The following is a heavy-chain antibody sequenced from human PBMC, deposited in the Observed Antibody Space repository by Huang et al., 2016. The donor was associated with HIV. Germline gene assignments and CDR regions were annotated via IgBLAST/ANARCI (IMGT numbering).Heavy chain of an antibody. CDR3: AHIGRLGNYYMDV. V-gene: IGHV2-5*02. CDR1: GFSHNHKGVG. Sequence: QITLKESGPTVIKPTQNLTLTCSFSGFSHNHKGVGVGWLRQPPGKALEWLVLIYWDDDKRFTPSLKNRITITKDTSKNQVVFTMTNLDPMDTGTYYCAHIGRLGNYYMDVWGNGTTVTVSS. D-gene: IGHD7-27*01. J-gene: IGHJ6*03. CDR2: IYWDDDK.